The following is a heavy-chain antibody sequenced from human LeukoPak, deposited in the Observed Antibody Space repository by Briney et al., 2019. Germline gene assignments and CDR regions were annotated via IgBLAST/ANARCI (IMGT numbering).Heavy chain of an antibody. CDR2: INHSGST. J-gene: IGHJ4*02. D-gene: IGHD6-13*01. CDR3: ARVRWQQLVLGIDY. CDR1: GGSISSYY. V-gene: IGHV4-34*01. Sequence: SETLSLTCTVSGGSISSYYWSWIRQPPGKGLEWIGEINHSGSTNYNPSLKSRVTISVDTSKNQFSLKLSSVTAADTAVYYCARVRWQQLVLGIDYWGQGTLVTVSS.